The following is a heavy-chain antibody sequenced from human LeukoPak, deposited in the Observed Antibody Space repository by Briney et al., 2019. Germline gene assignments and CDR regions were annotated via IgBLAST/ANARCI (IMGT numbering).Heavy chain of an antibody. V-gene: IGHV3-33*08. Sequence: GGSLRLSCAASGFTFSSYCMHWVRQAPGKGREWGADICYDGSNKYYADSVKGRFTISGDNSKNTLYLQMNSLRAEDTAVYYCARDLATMDGFDLWGQGTLVTVSS. CDR2: ICYDGSNK. CDR1: GFTFSSYC. D-gene: IGHD3-10*01. CDR3: ARDLATMDGFDL. J-gene: IGHJ5*02.